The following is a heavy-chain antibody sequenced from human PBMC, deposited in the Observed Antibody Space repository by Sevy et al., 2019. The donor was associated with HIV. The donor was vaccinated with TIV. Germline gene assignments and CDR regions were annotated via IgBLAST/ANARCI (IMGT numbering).Heavy chain of an antibody. CDR1: GFTFSSYG. J-gene: IGHJ4*02. D-gene: IGHD3-3*01. V-gene: IGHV3-30*18. CDR2: ISYDGNNK. CDR3: AKDGSGSVWYFDY. Sequence: GGSLRLSCVASGFTFSSYGMHWVRQAPGKGLEWVAVISYDGNNKYYADSVKGRFTISRDNSKNTLYLQMNSLRAEDTAVYYCAKDGSGSVWYFDYWGQGTLVTVSS.